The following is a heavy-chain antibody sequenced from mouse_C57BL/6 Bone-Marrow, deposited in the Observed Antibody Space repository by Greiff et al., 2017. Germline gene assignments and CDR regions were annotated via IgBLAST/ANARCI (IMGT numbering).Heavy chain of an antibody. CDR3: ARPLYYGSSSFAY. V-gene: IGHV5-17*01. J-gene: IGHJ3*01. CDR2: ISSGSSTI. D-gene: IGHD1-1*01. Sequence: EVMLVESGGGLVKPGGSLKLSCAASGFTFSDYGMHWVRQAPEQGLEWVAYISSGSSTIYSADTVTGRFTISRDNAKNTLFLQMASLRSEDTAMXYCARPLYYGSSSFAYWGQGTLVTVFA. CDR1: GFTFSDYG.